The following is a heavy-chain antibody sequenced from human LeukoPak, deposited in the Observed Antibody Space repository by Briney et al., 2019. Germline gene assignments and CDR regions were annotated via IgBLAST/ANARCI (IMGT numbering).Heavy chain of an antibody. CDR2: IYYSGST. D-gene: IGHD3-22*01. J-gene: IGHJ4*02. CDR1: GGSISSGGYY. V-gene: IGHV4-31*03. Sequence: SETLSLTCTVSGGSISSGGYYWSWIRQHPGKGLEWIGYIYYSGSTYYNPSLKSRVTISVDTSKNQFSLKLSSVTAADTAVYYCARVTDYYDSSGCYSWFDYWGQGTLVTVSS. CDR3: ARVTDYYDSSGCYSWFDY.